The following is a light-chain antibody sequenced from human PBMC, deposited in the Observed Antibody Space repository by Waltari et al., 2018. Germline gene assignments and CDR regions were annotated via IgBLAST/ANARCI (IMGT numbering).Light chain of an antibody. J-gene: IGLJ1*01. CDR3: GSYTGIIPPFL. CDR1: SSDLGGYSF. Sequence: QSALTQPASVSGSPGQSITISCTRSSSDLGGYSFVSWFQQHPGKAPKLMIYDVSHRPSGVSNRFSGSEYGNTASQTISGLQPEDEADYYCGSYTGIIPPFLFGTGTKVTVL. V-gene: IGLV2-14*01. CDR2: DVS.